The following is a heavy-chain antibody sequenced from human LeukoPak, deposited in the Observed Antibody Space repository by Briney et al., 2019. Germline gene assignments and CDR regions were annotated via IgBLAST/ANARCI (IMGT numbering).Heavy chain of an antibody. CDR3: ARGAYYYSSGSSPFDY. J-gene: IGHJ4*02. CDR1: GYTFTSYG. D-gene: IGHD3-10*01. CDR2: ISAYNGNT. Sequence: ASVKVSCKASGYTFTSYGISWVRQAPGQGLEWMGWISAYNGNTNYAQKLQGRVTMTTDTSTSTAYMELRSLRSDDTAVYYCARGAYYYSSGSSPFDYWGQGTLVTVSS. V-gene: IGHV1-18*01.